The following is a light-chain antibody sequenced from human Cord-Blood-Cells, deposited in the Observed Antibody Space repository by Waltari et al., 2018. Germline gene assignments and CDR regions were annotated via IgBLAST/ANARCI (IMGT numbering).Light chain of an antibody. CDR1: SSDVGGYNY. CDR3: SSYAGSNNV. Sequence: QSALTQPPSASGSPGQSVTISCTGTSSDVGGYNYASRYHQHPGKAPNRMIYEVSKRPSGVPDRFSGSKSGNTASLTVSGLQAEDEADYYCSSYAGSNNVFGTGTKVTVL. J-gene: IGLJ1*01. V-gene: IGLV2-8*01. CDR2: EVS.